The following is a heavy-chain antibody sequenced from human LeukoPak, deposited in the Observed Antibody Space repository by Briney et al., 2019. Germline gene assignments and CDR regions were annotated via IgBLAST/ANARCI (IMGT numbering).Heavy chain of an antibody. Sequence: GGSLRLSCAASGFTFSSYALSWVRQAPGKGLEWVSGITGSGGSTFYADSVKGRFTISRDNSKNTLYLEMNSLRAEDTAVYYCARVSYSGSSYFDYWGQGTLATVSS. CDR1: GFTFSSYA. CDR2: ITGSGGST. J-gene: IGHJ4*02. D-gene: IGHD1-26*01. V-gene: IGHV3-23*01. CDR3: ARVSYSGSSYFDY.